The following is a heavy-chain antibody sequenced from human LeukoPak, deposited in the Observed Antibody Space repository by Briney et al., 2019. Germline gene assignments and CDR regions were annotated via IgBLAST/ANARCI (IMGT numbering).Heavy chain of an antibody. CDR2: INHSGST. CDR3: ARGHYYDSSGYYYYFDY. D-gene: IGHD3-22*01. Sequence: TSETLSLTCAVYGGSFSGCYWSWIRQPPGKGLEWIGEINHSGSTNYNPSLKSRVTISVDTSKNQFSLKLSSVTAADTAVYYCARGHYYDSSGYYYYFDYWGQGTLVTVSS. J-gene: IGHJ4*02. CDR1: GGSFSGCY. V-gene: IGHV4-34*01.